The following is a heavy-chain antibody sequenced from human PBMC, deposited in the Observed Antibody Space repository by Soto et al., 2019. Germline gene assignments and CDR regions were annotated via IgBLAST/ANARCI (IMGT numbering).Heavy chain of an antibody. V-gene: IGHV1-69*13. CDR2: IIPIFGTA. Sequence: GASVKVSGKASGGTFSSYAISWVRQAPGQGPEWMGGIIPIFGTANYAQKFQVRVTITADESTSTAYMELSSLRSEDTAVYYCARGCLKRTPGGGWFDPWGQGTLVTVSS. CDR1: GGTFSSYA. D-gene: IGHD3-16*01. CDR3: ARGCLKRTPGGGWFDP. J-gene: IGHJ5*02.